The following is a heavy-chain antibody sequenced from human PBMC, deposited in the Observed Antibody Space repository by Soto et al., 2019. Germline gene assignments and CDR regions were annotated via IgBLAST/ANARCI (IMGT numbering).Heavy chain of an antibody. J-gene: IGHJ6*02. Sequence: GGSLRLSCAASGFTFSSYAMSWVRQAPWKGLEWVSAISGSGGSTYYADSVKGRFTISRDNSKNTLYLQMNSLRAEDTAVYYCAKERGYSGYQYGMDVWGQGTTVTVSS. CDR2: ISGSGGST. V-gene: IGHV3-23*01. D-gene: IGHD5-12*01. CDR1: GFTFSSYA. CDR3: AKERGYSGYQYGMDV.